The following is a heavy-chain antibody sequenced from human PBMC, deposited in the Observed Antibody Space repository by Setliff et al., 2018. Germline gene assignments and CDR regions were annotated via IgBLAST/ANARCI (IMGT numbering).Heavy chain of an antibody. CDR3: ARGGEFYDGSGTIDL. Sequence: PSETLSLTCTVSGASISSDYWNWIRQPPGKGLEWLGYLFYSGSTNYTPSLKSRVTISVDTSKNQFSLELSSVTAADTALYYCARGGEFYDGSGTIDLWGQGTLVTVSS. D-gene: IGHD3-10*01. CDR2: LFYSGST. CDR1: GASISSDY. V-gene: IGHV4-59*01. J-gene: IGHJ5*02.